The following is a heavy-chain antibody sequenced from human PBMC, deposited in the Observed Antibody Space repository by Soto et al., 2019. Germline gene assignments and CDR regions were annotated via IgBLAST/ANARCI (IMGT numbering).Heavy chain of an antibody. J-gene: IGHJ5*02. CDR2: IHNSGTT. V-gene: IGHV4-31*03. CDR3: ARGVTFGGVIAPRFDP. CDR1: GGSISSGDYY. Sequence: PSETLSLTCTVSGGSISSGDYYWSWIRQHPGKDLEWIGYIHNSGTTYYIPPLKSRVTMSVDTSKNQLSLKLTSVTAADTALYYCARGVTFGGVIAPRFDPWGQGTRVTVSS. D-gene: IGHD3-16*02.